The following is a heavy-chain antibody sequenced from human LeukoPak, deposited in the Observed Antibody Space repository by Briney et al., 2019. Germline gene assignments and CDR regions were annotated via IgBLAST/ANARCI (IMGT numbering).Heavy chain of an antibody. CDR1: GFTFRTYG. D-gene: IGHD7-27*01. CDR3: ARELVSLGTGYFDL. J-gene: IGHJ2*01. V-gene: IGHV3-23*01. CDR2: ITGSSTWT. Sequence: GGSLRLSCEASGFTFRTYGMTWVRQAPGKGLEWVSGITGSSTWTYYADSVRGRFTISRDNSKNTLHLQMNNLTADDTAIYYCARELVSLGTGYFDLWGHGTLVTVSS.